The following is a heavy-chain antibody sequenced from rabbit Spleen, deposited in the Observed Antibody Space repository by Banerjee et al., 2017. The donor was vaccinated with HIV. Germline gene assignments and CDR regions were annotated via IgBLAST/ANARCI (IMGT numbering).Heavy chain of an antibody. D-gene: IGHD1-1*01. CDR3: VRGASSSGYYNL. CDR2: IDLVFGST. V-gene: IGHV1S47*01. J-gene: IGHJ4*01. CDR1: GFDFSSYG. Sequence: QEQLVESGGGLVQPGGYLKLSCKASGFDFSSYGVSWVRQAPGKGLEWIGYIDLVFGSTDYASWVNGRFTISSHNAQNTLYLQLNSLTVADTATYFCVRGASSSGYYNLWGPGTLVTVS.